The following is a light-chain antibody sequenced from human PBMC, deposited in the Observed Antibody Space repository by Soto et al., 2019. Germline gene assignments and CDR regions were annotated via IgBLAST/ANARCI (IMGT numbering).Light chain of an antibody. CDR3: QQYNNWPPLT. CDR1: QSVSGN. Sequence: EIVMTQSPATLSVSPGERATLSCRASQSVSGNLAWYQQKPGQAPRLLIYGASTRATAIPARFSGSGSGTEVTLTISSLQSEDCAVYYCQQYNNWPPLTFGGGTKVEIK. J-gene: IGKJ4*01. V-gene: IGKV3-15*01. CDR2: GAS.